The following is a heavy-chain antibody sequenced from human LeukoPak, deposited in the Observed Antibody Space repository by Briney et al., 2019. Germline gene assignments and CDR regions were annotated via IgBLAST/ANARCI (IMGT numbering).Heavy chain of an antibody. D-gene: IGHD3-16*02. CDR2: ISAYNGNT. J-gene: IGHJ4*02. Sequence: GASVKASCKASGYTFTSYGISWVRQAPGQGLEWMGWISAYNGNTNYAQKLQGRVTMTTDTSTSTAYMELRSLRSDDTAVYYCARAPPYYDYIWGSYHGRWGQGTLVTVSS. CDR3: ARAPPYYDYIWGSYHGR. CDR1: GYTFTSYG. V-gene: IGHV1-18*01.